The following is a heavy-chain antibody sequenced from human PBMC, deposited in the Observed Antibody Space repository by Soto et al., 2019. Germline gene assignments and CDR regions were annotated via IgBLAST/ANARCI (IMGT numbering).Heavy chain of an antibody. CDR2: IYSGGAT. D-gene: IGHD1-1*01. J-gene: IGHJ4*02. V-gene: IGHV3-66*01. CDR3: ARDGTYNWV. Sequence: EVQLVESGGGLVQPGGSLRLSCAASGFTVSNNYMRWVRQAPGKGLEWVSLIYSGGATYYADSVKGRFTISRCNSKNTLYLQMNSLSAEDTDVYYCARDGTYNWVGGQGIPVTVSS. CDR1: GFTVSNNY.